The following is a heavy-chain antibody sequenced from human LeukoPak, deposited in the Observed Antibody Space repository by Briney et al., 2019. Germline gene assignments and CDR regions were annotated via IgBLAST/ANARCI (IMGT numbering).Heavy chain of an antibody. CDR1: GFTFTNYW. CDR2: INGDLTNT. D-gene: IGHD2-2*01. CDR3: ARAMPHNNWFNP. Sequence: GGSLRLSCAASGFTFTNYWMHWVRQVAGKGLVWVSRINGDLTNTTYADSVKGRFTISRDNAKNALYLQMNSLRAEDTAVYYCARAMPHNNWFNPWGQGSLVTVSS. V-gene: IGHV3-74*03. J-gene: IGHJ5*02.